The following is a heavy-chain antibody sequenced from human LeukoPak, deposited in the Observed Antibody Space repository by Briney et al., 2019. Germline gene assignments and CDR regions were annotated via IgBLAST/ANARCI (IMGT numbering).Heavy chain of an antibody. CDR3: ARDLAQVAGTDY. CDR1: GGTFSSYA. J-gene: IGHJ4*02. Sequence: GASVKVSCKASGGTFSSYAISWVRQAPGQGLEWMGGIIPIFGTANYAQKFQGRVTITADESTSTAYMELSSLRSEDTAVYYCARDLAQVAGTDYWGQGTLVTASS. D-gene: IGHD6-19*01. V-gene: IGHV1-69*13. CDR2: IIPIFGTA.